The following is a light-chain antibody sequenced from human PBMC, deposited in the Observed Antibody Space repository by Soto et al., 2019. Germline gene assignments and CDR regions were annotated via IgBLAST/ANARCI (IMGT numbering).Light chain of an antibody. J-gene: IGKJ1*01. Sequence: AIQLTQSPSSLSASVGXRVTITCRASLGIRNDLGWYQQKPGEAPRLLIHKASHLESGVPSRFRGSGSGTEFTLTISSLQPGDFATYYCQHYNTYPWTFGQGNK. CDR1: LGIRND. CDR2: KAS. V-gene: IGKV1-13*02. CDR3: QHYNTYPWT.